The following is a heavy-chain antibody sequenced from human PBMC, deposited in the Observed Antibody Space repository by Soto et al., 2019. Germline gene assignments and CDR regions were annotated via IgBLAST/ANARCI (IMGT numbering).Heavy chain of an antibody. D-gene: IGHD6-25*01. Sequence: SETLSLTCTVSGGSISSVDYYWGWIRQPPGKGLEGIGYIYYSGSTYYNPSLKSRVTISVDTSKNQFSLKLSSVTAADTAVYYCARDRQEADYYYYGMDVWGQGTTVTVS. J-gene: IGHJ6*02. V-gene: IGHV4-30-4*01. CDR2: IYYSGST. CDR1: GGSISSVDYY. CDR3: ARDRQEADYYYYGMDV.